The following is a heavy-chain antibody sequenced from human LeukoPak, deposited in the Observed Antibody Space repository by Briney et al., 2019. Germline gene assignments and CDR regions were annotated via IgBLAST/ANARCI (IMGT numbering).Heavy chain of an antibody. V-gene: IGHV4-61*01. CDR2: IYYSGST. CDR3: ARDSIAVAGPGEAFDI. Sequence: PSETLSLTCTVSGGSVSSGRYYWRWIRQPPGKGLEWNGYIYYSGSTNYNPSLKSRVTISVDTSKNQFSLKLSSVTAADTAVYYCARDSIAVAGPGEAFDIWGQGTMVTVSS. CDR1: GGSVSSGRYY. D-gene: IGHD6-19*01. J-gene: IGHJ3*02.